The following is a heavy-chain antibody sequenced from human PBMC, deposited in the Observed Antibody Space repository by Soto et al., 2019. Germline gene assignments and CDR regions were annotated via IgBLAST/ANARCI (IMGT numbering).Heavy chain of an antibody. CDR3: ARDLYTYYYDSSGYPGD. J-gene: IGHJ4*02. Sequence: QVQLVQSGAAVKKPGSSVKVSCKASGGTFSSYAIIWVRQAPGQGLEWMGGIIPIFGTANYAQKFQGRVTITADESTSTAYMELSSLRSEDTAVYYCARDLYTYYYDSSGYPGDWGQGTLVTVSS. V-gene: IGHV1-69*01. CDR2: IIPIFGTA. D-gene: IGHD3-22*01. CDR1: GGTFSSYA.